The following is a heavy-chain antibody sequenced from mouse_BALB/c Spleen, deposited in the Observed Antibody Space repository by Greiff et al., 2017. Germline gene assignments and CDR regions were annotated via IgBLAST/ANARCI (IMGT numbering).Heavy chain of an antibody. Sequence: LVKTGASVKISCKASGYSFTGYYMHWVKQSHGKSLEWIGYISCYNGATSYNQKFKGKATFTVDTSSSTAYMQFNSLTSEDSAVYYCARDYYGSSYYYAMDYWGQGTSVTVSS. CDR3: ARDYYGSSYYYAMDY. CDR1: GYSFTGYY. D-gene: IGHD1-1*01. V-gene: IGHV1S34*01. CDR2: ISCYNGAT. J-gene: IGHJ4*01.